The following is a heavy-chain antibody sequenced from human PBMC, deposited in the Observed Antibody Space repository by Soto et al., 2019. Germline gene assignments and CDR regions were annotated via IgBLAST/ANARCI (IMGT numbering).Heavy chain of an antibody. CDR1: GFTFSSYG. D-gene: IGHD3-10*01. Sequence: QVQLVESGGGVVQPGRSLRLSCAASGFTFSSYGMHWVRQAPGKGLEWVAVISYDGSNKYYADSVKGRFTISRDNSKNTLYLQMNSLRAEDTAVYYCAKYGFGELGSDDAFDILGQGTMVTVSS. CDR3: AKYGFGELGSDDAFDI. J-gene: IGHJ3*02. V-gene: IGHV3-30*18. CDR2: ISYDGSNK.